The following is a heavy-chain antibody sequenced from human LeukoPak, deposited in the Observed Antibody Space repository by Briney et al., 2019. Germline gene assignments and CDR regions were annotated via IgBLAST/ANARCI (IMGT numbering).Heavy chain of an antibody. CDR1: GGTFSSYA. V-gene: IGHV1-69*13. CDR2: IIPIFGTA. Sequence: SVKVSCKASGGTFSSYAISWVRQAPGQGLEWMGGIIPIFGTANYAQKFQGRVTITADASTSTAYMELRSLRSEDTAVYYCARDYTPTQRKRSSSWYDFRFDPWGQGTLVTVSS. CDR3: ARDYTPTQRKRSSSWYDFRFDP. J-gene: IGHJ5*02. D-gene: IGHD6-13*01.